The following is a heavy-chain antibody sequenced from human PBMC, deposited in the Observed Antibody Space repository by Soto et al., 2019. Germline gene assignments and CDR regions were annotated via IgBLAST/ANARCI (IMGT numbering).Heavy chain of an antibody. Sequence: PGGSLRLSCAASGFTFSTFGMHWVRQAPGKGLEWVAVIWSDGSNEYYADSVKGRFTISRDNSKNTLYLQMNSLRAEDTALYYCARETGGRYSSSSFEYWGQGTLVTVSS. CDR1: GFTFSTFG. CDR3: ARETGGRYSSSSFEY. CDR2: IWSDGSNE. V-gene: IGHV3-33*01. J-gene: IGHJ4*02. D-gene: IGHD6-6*01.